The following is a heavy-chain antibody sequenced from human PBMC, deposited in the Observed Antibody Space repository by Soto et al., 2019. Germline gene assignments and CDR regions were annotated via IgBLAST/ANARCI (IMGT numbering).Heavy chain of an antibody. Sequence: PSETLSLTCTESGGSISSGGYYWSWIRQHPGKGLEWIGYIYYRGSTYYNPSLKSRVTISVDTSKNQFSLKLSSVTAADTAVYYGARVPPRGDYLRGVIDYWGQGTLVTVSS. J-gene: IGHJ4*02. D-gene: IGHD4-17*01. CDR1: GGSISSGGYY. V-gene: IGHV4-31*03. CDR2: IYYRGST. CDR3: ARVPPRGDYLRGVIDY.